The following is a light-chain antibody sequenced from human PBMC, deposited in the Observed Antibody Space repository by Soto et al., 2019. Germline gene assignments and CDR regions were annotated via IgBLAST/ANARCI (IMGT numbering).Light chain of an antibody. CDR1: QSVTNK. CDR3: QQYNNWPRT. CDR2: GAS. Sequence: DIVMTQSAATLSVSPGETATLSCRASQSVTNKLVWYQQKPGQAPRLLIYGASTRATGIPARFSGSGSGTEFTLNISSLQSEDFAVYYCQQYNNWPRTFGLGTKV. V-gene: IGKV3-15*01. J-gene: IGKJ1*01.